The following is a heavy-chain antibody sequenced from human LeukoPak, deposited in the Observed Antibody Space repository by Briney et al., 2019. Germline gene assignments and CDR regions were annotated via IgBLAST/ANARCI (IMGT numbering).Heavy chain of an antibody. Sequence: GGSLRLSCTASGFTYGDYLMSWFRQAPGKGLEWIGFISGGTTEYAASVKGRFTISRDDSTSIAYLQMNSLTTEDTAVYYCSRGSGWLSVYWGQGTLVTVSS. D-gene: IGHD6-19*01. CDR3: SRGSGWLSVY. CDR2: ISGGTT. J-gene: IGHJ4*02. V-gene: IGHV3-49*03. CDR1: GFTYGDYL.